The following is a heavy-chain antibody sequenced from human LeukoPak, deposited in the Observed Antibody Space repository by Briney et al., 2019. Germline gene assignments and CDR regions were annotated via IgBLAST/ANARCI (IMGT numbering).Heavy chain of an antibody. Sequence: SETLSLTCTVSGGSISSSSYYWGWIRQPPGKGLEWIGSIYYSGSTYYHPSLKSRVTISVDTSKNQFSLKLSSVTAADTAGYYCARQTGAGCFVVVTAIPNWFDPWGQGTLVTVSS. D-gene: IGHD2-21*02. CDR2: IYYSGST. V-gene: IGHV4-39*01. CDR1: GGSISSSSYY. CDR3: ARQTGAGCFVVVTAIPNWFDP. J-gene: IGHJ5*02.